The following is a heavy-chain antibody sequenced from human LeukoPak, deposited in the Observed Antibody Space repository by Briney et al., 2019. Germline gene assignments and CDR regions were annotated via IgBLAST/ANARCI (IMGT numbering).Heavy chain of an antibody. D-gene: IGHD2-15*01. CDR3: GRLDYCSGGSCYGNNWFDP. CDR2: IYYSGST. V-gene: IGHV4-59*08. J-gene: IGHJ5*02. CDR1: GGSISSYY. Sequence: PSETLSLTCAVSGGSISSYYWSWIRQPPGKGLEWIGYIYYSGSTNYNPSLKSRVTISVDTSKNQFSLKLSSVTAADTAVYYCGRLDYCSGGSCYGNNWFDPWGQGTLVTVSS.